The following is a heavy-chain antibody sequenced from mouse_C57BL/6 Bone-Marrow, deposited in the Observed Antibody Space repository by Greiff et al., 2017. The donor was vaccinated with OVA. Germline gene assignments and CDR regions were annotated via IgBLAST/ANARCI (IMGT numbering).Heavy chain of an antibody. CDR1: GYTFTSYW. CDR3: ANYYDPYYYAMDY. V-gene: IGHV1-74*01. Sequence: QVQLQQPGAELVKPGASVKVSCKASGYTFTSYWMHWVKQRPGQGLEWIGRIHPSDSDTNYNQKFKGKATLTVDKSSSTAYMQLSSLTSEDSAIYFCANYYDPYYYAMDYWGQGTSVTVSS. J-gene: IGHJ4*01. D-gene: IGHD2-4*01. CDR2: IHPSDSDT.